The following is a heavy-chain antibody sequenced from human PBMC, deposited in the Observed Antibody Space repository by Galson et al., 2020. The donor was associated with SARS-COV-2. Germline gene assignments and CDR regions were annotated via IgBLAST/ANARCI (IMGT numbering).Heavy chain of an antibody. V-gene: IGHV4-38-2*02. CDR1: DNSISSGDY. CDR2: IYHSRST. Sequence: SETLSLTCTVSDNSISSGDYGGWIRQPPGKGLEWIGSIYHSRSTYYNPSLKSRATISVDTSKNQFSLTLRSVTAADTAVYYCAREKGSRYGLDVWGQGTTVIVSS. CDR3: AREKGSRYGLDV. D-gene: IGHD2-15*01. J-gene: IGHJ6*02.